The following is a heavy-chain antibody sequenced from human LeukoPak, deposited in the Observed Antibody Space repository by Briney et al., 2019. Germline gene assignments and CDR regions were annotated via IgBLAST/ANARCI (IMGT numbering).Heavy chain of an antibody. D-gene: IGHD4-23*01. CDR3: ARVYGGPRGY. J-gene: IGHJ4*02. CDR1: GGSISSYY. CDR2: INHSGST. V-gene: IGHV4-34*01. Sequence: KPSETLSLTCTVSGGSISSYYWSWIRQPPGKGLEWIGEINHSGSTNYNPSLKSRVTISVDTSKNQFSLKLSSVTAADTAVYYCARVYGGPRGYWGQGTLVTVSS.